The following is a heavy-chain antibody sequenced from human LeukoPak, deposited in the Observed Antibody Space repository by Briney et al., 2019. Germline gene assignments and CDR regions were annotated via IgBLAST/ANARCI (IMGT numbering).Heavy chain of an antibody. CDR2: IYYSGST. J-gene: IGHJ4*02. V-gene: IGHV4-39*01. CDR3: ARLPDFWSGLNFDY. CDR1: GGSISSSSYY. Sequence: PSETLSLTCTVSGGSISSSSYYWGWIRQPPGKGLEWIGSIYYSGSTYYNPSLESRVTISVDTSKNQFSLKLSSVTAADTAVYYCARLPDFWSGLNFDYWGQGTLVTVSS. D-gene: IGHD3-3*01.